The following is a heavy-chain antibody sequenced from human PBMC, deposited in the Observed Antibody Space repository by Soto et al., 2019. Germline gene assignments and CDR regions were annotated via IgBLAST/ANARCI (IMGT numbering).Heavy chain of an antibody. CDR2: INPNNGGT. J-gene: IGHJ4*02. Sequence: QVQLVQSGAEVKRPGASVKVSCETSGYTFIGYYVHWVRQVPGQGLEWMGWINPNNGGTKYAQRFQGRLTMTRDTSINTAYMELSRLTTDDTAVYYCVSRFFDGDNSALYFEYWGQGTQVTVSS. V-gene: IGHV1-2*02. D-gene: IGHD4-17*01. CDR3: VSRFFDGDNSALYFEY. CDR1: GYTFIGYY.